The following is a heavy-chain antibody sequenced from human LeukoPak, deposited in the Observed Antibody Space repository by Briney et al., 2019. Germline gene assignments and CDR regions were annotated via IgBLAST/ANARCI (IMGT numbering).Heavy chain of an antibody. J-gene: IGHJ4*02. CDR1: GYTFTSYA. Sequence: ASVKVSCKASGYTFTSYAMHWVRQAPGQRLEWMGWINAGNGNTKYSQKFQGRVTITRDTSASTAYMELSSLRSEDTAVYYCARVVSSGYYGFDYWGQGTLVTVSS. D-gene: IGHD3-22*01. V-gene: IGHV1-3*01. CDR3: ARVVSSGYYGFDY. CDR2: INAGNGNT.